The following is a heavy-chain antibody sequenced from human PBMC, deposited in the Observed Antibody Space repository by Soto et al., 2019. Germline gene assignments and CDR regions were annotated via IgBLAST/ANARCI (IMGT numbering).Heavy chain of an antibody. V-gene: IGHV4-59*12. CDR3: ARVPDY. Sequence: PSETLSLTCTVSGGSIETFYWSWIRQPPRKGLEWIGYIYHSGSTYYNPSLKSRVTISVDRSKNQFSLKLSSVTAADTAVYYCARVPDYWGQGTLVTVSS. CDR2: IYHSGST. CDR1: GGSIETFY. J-gene: IGHJ4*02.